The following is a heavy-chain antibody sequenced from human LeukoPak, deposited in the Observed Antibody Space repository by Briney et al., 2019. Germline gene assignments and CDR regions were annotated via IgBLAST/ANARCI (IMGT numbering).Heavy chain of an antibody. V-gene: IGHV3-48*03. D-gene: IGHD3-10*01. CDR1: GFTFSSYE. CDR3: ARAKPKNMVRGLIMRRESRYYFDY. CDR2: ISSSGSTL. J-gene: IGHJ4*02. Sequence: GGSLRLSCAASGFTFSSYEMNWVRQAPGKGLEWVSYISSSGSTLYYADSVKGRFTISRDNAKNSLYLQMNSLRAEDTAVYYCARAKPKNMVRGLIMRRESRYYFDYWGQGTLVTVSS.